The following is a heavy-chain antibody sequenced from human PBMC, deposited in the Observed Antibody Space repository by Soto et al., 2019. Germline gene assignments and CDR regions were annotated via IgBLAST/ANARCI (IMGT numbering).Heavy chain of an antibody. V-gene: IGHV1-69*02. CDR2: IIPILGIA. Sequence: QVQLVQSGAEVKKPGSSVKVSCKASGGTFSSYTISWVRQAPGQGLEWMGRIIPILGIANYAQKFQGRVTITADKSTSTAYMERSSLRSDDTAVYYCASYDSSGWYGGAFDIWGQGTMVTVSS. D-gene: IGHD6-19*01. J-gene: IGHJ3*02. CDR1: GGTFSSYT. CDR3: ASYDSSGWYGGAFDI.